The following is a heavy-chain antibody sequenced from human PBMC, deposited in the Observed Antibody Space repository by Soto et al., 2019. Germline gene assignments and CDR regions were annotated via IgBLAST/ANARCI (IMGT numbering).Heavy chain of an antibody. CDR2: ILPVFGTA. D-gene: IGHD4-17*01. J-gene: IGHJ3*02. Sequence: QVHLVQSGAEVKKPGSSVKVSCKASEGAFSTSSINWLRQAPGQRPEWMGNILPVFGTADYAQKFRDRVTITADKSTNTAYMELRSLFSEDAAVYYCARGHEYGGNSDAFDIWGQRTVVTVSS. V-gene: IGHV1-69*14. CDR1: EGAFSTSS. CDR3: ARGHEYGGNSDAFDI.